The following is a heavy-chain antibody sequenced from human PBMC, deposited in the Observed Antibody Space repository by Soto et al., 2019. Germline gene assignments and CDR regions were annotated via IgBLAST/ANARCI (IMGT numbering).Heavy chain of an antibody. D-gene: IGHD6-19*01. J-gene: IGHJ6*02. CDR1: GFPLEKYG. V-gene: IGHV3-21*01. CDR2: ISFSGDYI. CDR3: SSHTSGWPPSYDYYGMDV. Sequence: PGGSLRLSCAVSGFPLEKYGMNWVRQAPGKGLELVSSISFSGDYIYYADSVKGRFTISRDNASNSRYLQMNSLRAEDTAVYYCSSHTSGWPPSYDYYGMDVWGQGTTVTVSS.